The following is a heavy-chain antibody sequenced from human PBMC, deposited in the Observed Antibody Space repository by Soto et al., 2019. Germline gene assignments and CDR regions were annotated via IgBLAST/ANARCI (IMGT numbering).Heavy chain of an antibody. V-gene: IGHV4-39*01. CDR3: ARHPSCSSTSCYIDY. CDR1: GGSISSSSYY. Sequence: SETLSLTCTVSGGSISSSSYYWGWIRQPPGKGLEWIGSIYYSGSTYYNPSLKSRVTISVDTSKNQFSLKRSSVTAADTAVYYCARHPSCSSTSCYIDYWGQGTLVTVSS. CDR2: IYYSGST. D-gene: IGHD2-2*02. J-gene: IGHJ4*02.